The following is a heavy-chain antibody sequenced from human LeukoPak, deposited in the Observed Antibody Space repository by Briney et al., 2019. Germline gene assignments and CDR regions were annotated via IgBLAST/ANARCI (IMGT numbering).Heavy chain of an antibody. CDR1: GGTFSSYA. D-gene: IGHD3-9*01. V-gene: IGHV1-69*06. CDR3: ARDTPERYFDWLLDY. Sequence: ASVKVSCKASGGTFSSYAISWVRQAPGQGLEWMGGIIPIFGTANYAQKFQGRVTIAADKSTSTAYMELSSLRSEDTAVYYCARDTPERYFDWLLDYWGQGTLVTVSS. CDR2: IIPIFGTA. J-gene: IGHJ4*02.